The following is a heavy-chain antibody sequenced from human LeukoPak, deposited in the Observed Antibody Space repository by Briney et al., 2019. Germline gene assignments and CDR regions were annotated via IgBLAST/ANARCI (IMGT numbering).Heavy chain of an antibody. Sequence: SETLSLTCNVSGGSISNYYWTWIRQPAGKGLEWIGRIYSSGTTTYHPSLKSRVAMSVDTSRNQFSLKLSSVTAADTAVYYCARVSPIAVAGSSYYYAMDVWGQGTTVTVSS. CDR3: ARVSPIAVAGSSYYYAMDV. CDR2: IYSSGTT. D-gene: IGHD6-19*01. V-gene: IGHV4-4*07. CDR1: GGSISNYY. J-gene: IGHJ6*02.